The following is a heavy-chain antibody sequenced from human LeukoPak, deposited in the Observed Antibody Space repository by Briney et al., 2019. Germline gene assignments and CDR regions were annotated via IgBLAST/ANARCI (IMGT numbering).Heavy chain of an antibody. Sequence: ASVKVSCKASGYTFTSYDINWVRQATGQGLEWMGWMSPNSGNTGYAQKFQGRVTITADKSTSTAYMELSSLRSEDTAVYYCASGTTDIVVVPATLRNYYFDYWGQGTLVTVSS. CDR2: MSPNSGNT. V-gene: IGHV1-8*01. CDR3: ASGTTDIVVVPATLRNYYFDY. D-gene: IGHD2-2*01. CDR1: GYTFTSYD. J-gene: IGHJ4*02.